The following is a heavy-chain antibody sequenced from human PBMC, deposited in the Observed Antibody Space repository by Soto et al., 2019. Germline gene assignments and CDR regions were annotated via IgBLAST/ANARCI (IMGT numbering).Heavy chain of an antibody. J-gene: IGHJ6*02. Sequence: SETLSLTCTVSGGSISSYYWSWIRQPPGKGLEWIGYIYSSGSTNYNPSLKSRVTISVDTSKNLFSLILSSVTAADTAVYYCARAAAAGRGRYYYYGMDVWGQGTTVT. D-gene: IGHD6-13*01. CDR3: ARAAAAGRGRYYYYGMDV. CDR2: IYSSGST. V-gene: IGHV4-59*01. CDR1: GGSISSYY.